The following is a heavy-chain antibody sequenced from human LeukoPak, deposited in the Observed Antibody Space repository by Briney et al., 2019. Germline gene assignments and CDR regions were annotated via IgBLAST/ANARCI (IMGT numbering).Heavy chain of an antibody. J-gene: IGHJ4*02. CDR2: ISGSGGST. CDR1: GFTFSSYA. D-gene: IGHD3-3*01. Sequence: PGGSLRLSCAASGFTFSSYAMSWVRQAPGKGLEWVSAISGSGGSTYYADSVKGRFTISRDNSKNTLYLQMNSLRAEDTAVYYCAREGSIFGVVTPSPFDYWGQGTLVTVSS. V-gene: IGHV3-23*01. CDR3: AREGSIFGVVTPSPFDY.